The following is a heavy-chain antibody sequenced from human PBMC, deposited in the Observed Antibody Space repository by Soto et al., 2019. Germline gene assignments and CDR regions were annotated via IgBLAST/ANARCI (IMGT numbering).Heavy chain of an antibody. CDR1: GFTFSSFW. J-gene: IGHJ4*02. V-gene: IGHV3-7*01. Sequence: GSLRLSCAASGFTFSSFWMDWVRQAPGKGLEWVANISPDGSEKQYVDSVKGRFTISRDNGKNSLYLQMSSLTAEDSALYYCSRSLDSWGQGTRVTVSS. CDR3: SRSLDS. CDR2: ISPDGSEK.